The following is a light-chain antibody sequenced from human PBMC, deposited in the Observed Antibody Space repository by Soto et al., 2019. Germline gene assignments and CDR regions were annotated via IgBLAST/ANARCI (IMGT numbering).Light chain of an antibody. CDR1: SSDVGGYNY. J-gene: IGLJ1*01. CDR2: EVS. CDR3: SSFTNTITRYA. V-gene: IGLV2-14*01. Sequence: QSALTQPASVSGSPGQSITISCTGTSSDVGGYNYVSWFKHHPGKAPKLIIYEVSYRPSGVSARFSGSKSGDTASLTISGLQAEDEADYYCSSFTNTITRYAFGTGTQLTVL.